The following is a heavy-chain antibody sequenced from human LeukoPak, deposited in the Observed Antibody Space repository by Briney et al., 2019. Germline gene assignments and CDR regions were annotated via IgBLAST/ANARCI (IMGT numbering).Heavy chain of an antibody. V-gene: IGHV5-51*01. D-gene: IGHD3-22*01. Sequence: GESLKISCQGSGYSFAIYWIGWVRQMPGKGLELMGIIYPGDSDTRYSPSFQGQVAISADKSISTAYLQWSSLKASDTAIYYCARNKDADSSGYYRNPYFDYWGQGTLVTVSS. J-gene: IGHJ4*02. CDR1: GYSFAIYW. CDR3: ARNKDADSSGYYRNPYFDY. CDR2: IYPGDSDT.